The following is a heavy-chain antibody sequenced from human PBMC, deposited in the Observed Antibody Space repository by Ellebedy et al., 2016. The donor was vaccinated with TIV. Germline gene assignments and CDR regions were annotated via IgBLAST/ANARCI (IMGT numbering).Heavy chain of an antibody. CDR3: ARHGGTMVRGVNL. CDR2: IYYSGST. D-gene: IGHD3-10*01. CDR1: GGSFSGYY. V-gene: IGHV4-34*01. J-gene: IGHJ4*02. Sequence: MPSETLSLTCAVYGGSFSGYYWSWIRQPPGKGLEWIGSIYYSGSTYYNPSLKSRVTISVDTSKNQFSLKLSSVTAADTAVYYCARHGGTMVRGVNLWGQGTLVTVSS.